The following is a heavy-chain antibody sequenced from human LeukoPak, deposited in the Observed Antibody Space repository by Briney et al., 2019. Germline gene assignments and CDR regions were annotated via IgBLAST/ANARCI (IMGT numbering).Heavy chain of an antibody. CDR1: GGSISSYY. Sequence: SETLSLTCTVSGGSISSYYWSWIRQPPGKGLEWIGYIYYSGSTNFNPSLKSRVTISVDTSKNQFSLKLSSVTAADTAVYYCAREGTAGTNLNWFDPWGQGTLVTVSS. CDR3: AREGTAGTNLNWFDP. V-gene: IGHV4-59*01. J-gene: IGHJ5*02. CDR2: IYYSGST. D-gene: IGHD1-1*01.